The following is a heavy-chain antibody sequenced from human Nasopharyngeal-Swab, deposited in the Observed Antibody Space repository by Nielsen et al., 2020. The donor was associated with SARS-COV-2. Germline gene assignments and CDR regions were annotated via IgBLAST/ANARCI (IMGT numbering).Heavy chain of an antibody. Sequence: GALKISCAASGFTFSSYAMSWVRQAPGKGLEWVSAISGSGGSTYYADSAKGRFTISRDNSKNTLYLQMNSLRAEDTAVYYCAKAPRGITMSYFQHWGQGTLVTVSS. J-gene: IGHJ1*01. CDR2: ISGSGGST. D-gene: IGHD3-10*02. CDR1: GFTFSSYA. V-gene: IGHV3-23*01. CDR3: AKAPRGITMSYFQH.